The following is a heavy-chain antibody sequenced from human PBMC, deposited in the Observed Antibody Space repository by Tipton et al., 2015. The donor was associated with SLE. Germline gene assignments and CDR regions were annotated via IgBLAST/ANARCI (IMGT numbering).Heavy chain of an antibody. J-gene: IGHJ4*02. CDR3: ARDLDGYNCGDY. Sequence: TLSLTCTVSGGSVSSGSYYWSWIRQPPGKGLEWIGFIYYSGRTDYNPSLKSRVTMSLDTSENQFSLKLSSVTAADTAVYYCARDLDGYNCGDYWGQGILVTVSS. CDR1: GGSVSSGSYY. CDR2: IYYSGRT. D-gene: IGHD5-24*01. V-gene: IGHV4-61*01.